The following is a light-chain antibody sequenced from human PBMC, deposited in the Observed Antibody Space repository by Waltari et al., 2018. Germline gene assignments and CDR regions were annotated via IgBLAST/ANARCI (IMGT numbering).Light chain of an antibody. CDR1: TSNIGTNY. J-gene: IGLJ2*01. CDR3: AGWDDNLSVV. CDR2: RIN. V-gene: IGLV1-47*01. Sequence: QSVLTQPPAASGTPGQRVTISCAGSTSNIGTNYVNWYQKFPGAAPKLLIYRINQRPCGVPYRVSGSKSGTSASLVIIGLRSEDEADYFCAGWDDNLSVVFGGGTKLTVL.